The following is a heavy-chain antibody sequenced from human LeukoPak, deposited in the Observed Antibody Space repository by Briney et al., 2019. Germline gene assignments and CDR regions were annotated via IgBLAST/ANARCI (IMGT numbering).Heavy chain of an antibody. CDR1: GGSFSGYY. J-gene: IGHJ3*02. CDR2: INHSGST. D-gene: IGHD4-23*01. CDR3: ARGYGGNPKGDAFDI. Sequence: SETLSLTCAVYGGSFSGYYWSWIRQPPGKGLEWIGEINHSGSTNYNPSLKSRVTISVDTSKNQFSLKLSSVTAADTAVYYCARGYGGNPKGDAFDIWGQGTMVTVSS. V-gene: IGHV4-34*01.